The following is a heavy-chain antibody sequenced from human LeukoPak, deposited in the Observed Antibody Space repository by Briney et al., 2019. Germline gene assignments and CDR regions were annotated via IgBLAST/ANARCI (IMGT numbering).Heavy chain of an antibody. CDR1: GFTFSSYG. Sequence: PGGSLRLSCAASGFTFSSYGMHWVRQAPGKGLEWVAVISYDGSNKYYADSVKGRFTISRDNSKNTLYLQMNSLRAEDTAVYYCAKHLVGATQDDYWGQGTLVTVSS. V-gene: IGHV3-30*18. CDR3: AKHLVGATQDDY. D-gene: IGHD1-26*01. CDR2: ISYDGSNK. J-gene: IGHJ4*02.